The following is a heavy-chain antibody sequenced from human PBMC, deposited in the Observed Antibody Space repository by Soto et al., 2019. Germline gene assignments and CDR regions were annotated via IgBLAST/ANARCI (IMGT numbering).Heavy chain of an antibody. V-gene: IGHV3-7*01. D-gene: IGHD2-15*01. J-gene: IGHJ3*01. Sequence: PGGSLRLSCVGSGFTFTNYWMNWIRQAPGKGLEWVANINQDGSAQFYMDSVKGRFTISRENAKNSLYLHMNSLRAGDTAVYYCARGPTEYCSGGNCYRDGVFDLRGQRSSVTVSS. CDR1: GFTFTNYW. CDR2: INQDGSAQ. CDR3: ARGPTEYCSGGNCYRDGVFDL.